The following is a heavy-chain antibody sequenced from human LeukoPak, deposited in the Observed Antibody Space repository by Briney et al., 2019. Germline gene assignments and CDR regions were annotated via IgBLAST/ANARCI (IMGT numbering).Heavy chain of an antibody. D-gene: IGHD6-19*01. Sequence: ASVKVSCKASGYTFTSYGISWVRQAPGQGLEWMGWISAYNGNTNYAQELQGRVTMTTDTSTSTAYMELRSLRSDDTAVYYCARGAKQWLVRWYNWFDPWGQGTLVTVSS. CDR1: GYTFTSYG. CDR2: ISAYNGNT. V-gene: IGHV1-18*01. J-gene: IGHJ5*02. CDR3: ARGAKQWLVRWYNWFDP.